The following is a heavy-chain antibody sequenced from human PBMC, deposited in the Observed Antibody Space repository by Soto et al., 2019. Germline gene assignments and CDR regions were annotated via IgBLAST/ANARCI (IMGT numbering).Heavy chain of an antibody. V-gene: IGHV3-11*01. Sequence: PGGSLRLSCAASGFTFSSYSMSWVRPAPGKGLEWVSDISSSGSTIYYADSVKGRFTISRDNAKNSLYLQMNSLRAEDTAVYYCAAAGIGAVAALWGQGTMVTVSS. CDR2: ISSSGSTI. CDR1: GFTFSSYS. J-gene: IGHJ3*01. CDR3: AAAGIGAVAAL. D-gene: IGHD6-19*01.